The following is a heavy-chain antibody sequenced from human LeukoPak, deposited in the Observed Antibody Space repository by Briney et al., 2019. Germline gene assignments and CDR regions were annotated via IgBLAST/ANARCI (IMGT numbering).Heavy chain of an antibody. CDR3: GNLDTPMGY. V-gene: IGHV3-74*01. J-gene: IGHJ4*02. D-gene: IGHD5-18*01. CDR1: GFTFSSYW. Sequence: GGSLRLSCAASGFTFSSYWMHWVRQAPGKGLVWVSRINSDGSSTSYADSVKGRFTISRDNAKDTLYLQMISLRAEDTAVYYCGNLDTPMGYWGQGTLVTVSS. CDR2: INSDGSST.